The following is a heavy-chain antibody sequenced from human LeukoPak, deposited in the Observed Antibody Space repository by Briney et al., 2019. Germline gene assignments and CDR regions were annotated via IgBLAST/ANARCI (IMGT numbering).Heavy chain of an antibody. Sequence: GGSLRLSCAASGFTVSSNYMSWVRQAPGKGLESVSVIYSGGSTYYADSVKGRFTISRDNSKNTLYLQMNSLRAEDTAVYYCARNPYGNYYDSSGYFDYWGQGTLVTVSS. D-gene: IGHD3-22*01. J-gene: IGHJ4*02. CDR3: ARNPYGNYYDSSGYFDY. V-gene: IGHV3-53*01. CDR2: IYSGGST. CDR1: GFTVSSNY.